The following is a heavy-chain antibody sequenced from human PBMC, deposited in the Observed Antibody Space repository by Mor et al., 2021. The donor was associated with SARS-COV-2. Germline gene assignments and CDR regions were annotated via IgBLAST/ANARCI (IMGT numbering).Heavy chain of an antibody. CDR3: ARTSTTVTTLFDYYYGMDV. J-gene: IGHJ6*02. V-gene: IGHV2-70*11. CDR2: IDWDDDK. Sequence: KALEWLSRIDWDDDKYYSTSLKTRLTISKDTSKNQVVLTMTNMDPVDTATYYCARTSTTVTTLFDYYYGMDVWGQGTTVTVS. D-gene: IGHD4-4*01.